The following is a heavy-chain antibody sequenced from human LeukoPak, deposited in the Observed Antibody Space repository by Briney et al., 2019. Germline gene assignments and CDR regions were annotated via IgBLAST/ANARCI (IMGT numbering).Heavy chain of an antibody. CDR3: AKDLDWGGDAFDI. CDR2: ISWNSGSI. CDR1: GFTFDDYA. J-gene: IGHJ3*02. D-gene: IGHD3-9*01. Sequence: GGSLRLSCAASGFTFDDYAMHWVRQAPGKGLEWVSGISWNSGSIGYADSEKGRFTISRDNAKNSLYLQMNSLRAEDTALYYCAKDLDWGGDAFDIWGQGTMVTVSS. V-gene: IGHV3-9*01.